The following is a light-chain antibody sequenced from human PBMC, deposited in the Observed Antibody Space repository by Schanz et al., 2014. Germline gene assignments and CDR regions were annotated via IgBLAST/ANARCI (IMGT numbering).Light chain of an antibody. Sequence: EIVLTQSPGTLSLSPGERATLSCRASQSVSSFLAWYQQKPGQAPRLLMSGVHDRASGIPDRFSGSGSETDFSLTISRVEPEDSAVYYCQRHGSSPLYTFGQGTKLEIK. CDR1: QSVSSF. CDR2: GVH. CDR3: QRHGSSPLYT. V-gene: IGKV3-20*01. J-gene: IGKJ2*01.